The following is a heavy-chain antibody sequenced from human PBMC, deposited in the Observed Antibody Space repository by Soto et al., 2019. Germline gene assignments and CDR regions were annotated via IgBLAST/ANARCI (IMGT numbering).Heavy chain of an antibody. D-gene: IGHD4-17*01. V-gene: IGHV4-59*08. CDR3: AGSTVNIISDAFDI. J-gene: IGHJ3*02. CDR2: IYYSGST. Sequence: QVQLQESGPGLVKPSETLSLTCTVSGGSISSYYWSWIRQPPGKGLEWIGYIYYSGSTNYNPSLKIRVTISVDTSKNQFSLKLSSVTAADTAVYYCAGSTVNIISDAFDIWGQGTMVTVSS. CDR1: GGSISSYY.